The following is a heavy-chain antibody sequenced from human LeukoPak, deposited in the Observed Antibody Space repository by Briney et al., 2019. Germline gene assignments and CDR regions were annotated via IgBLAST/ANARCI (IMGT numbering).Heavy chain of an antibody. CDR1: GFTFSSYE. CDR2: ISSSGSTI. CDR3: AKGGMFDGDGYNYIGY. V-gene: IGHV3-48*03. J-gene: IGHJ4*02. D-gene: IGHD5-24*01. Sequence: GGSLRLSCAASGFTFSSYEMNWVRQAPGKGLEWVSYISSSGSTIYYADSVKGRFTISRDNSKNTLYLQMNSLRAEDTAVYYCAKGGMFDGDGYNYIGYWGQGTLVTVSS.